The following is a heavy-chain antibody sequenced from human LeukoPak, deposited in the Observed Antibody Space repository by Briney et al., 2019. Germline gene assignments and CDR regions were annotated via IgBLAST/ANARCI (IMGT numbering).Heavy chain of an antibody. CDR2: IWYDGGTK. CDR1: GFTFSSYG. Sequence: GGSLRLSCAASGFTFSSYGMHWVRQAPGKGLEWGADIWYDGGTKYYADSVKGRFTISRDNSKNTLYLQMNSLRAEDTAVYYCARDHGQRTRRGAFDIWGQGTMVTVSS. J-gene: IGHJ3*02. CDR3: ARDHGQRTRRGAFDI. D-gene: IGHD3-10*01. V-gene: IGHV3-33*01.